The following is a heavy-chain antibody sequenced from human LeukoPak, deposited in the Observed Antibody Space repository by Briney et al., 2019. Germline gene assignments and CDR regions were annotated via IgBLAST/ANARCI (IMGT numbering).Heavy chain of an antibody. V-gene: IGHV4-30-2*01. CDR3: AREKGRYDYVWVGAFDI. Sequence: PSETLSLTCAVSGGSISSGGYSWSWIRQPPGKGLEWIGYIYHSGSTYYNPSLKSRVTISVDRSKNQFSLKLSSVTAADTAVYYCAREKGRYDYVWVGAFDIWGQGTMVTVSS. CDR2: IYHSGST. CDR1: GGSISSGGYS. J-gene: IGHJ3*02. D-gene: IGHD3-16*01.